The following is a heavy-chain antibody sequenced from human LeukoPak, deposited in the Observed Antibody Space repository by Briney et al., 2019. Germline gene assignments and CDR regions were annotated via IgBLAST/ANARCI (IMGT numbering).Heavy chain of an antibody. V-gene: IGHV4-59*02. J-gene: IGHJ4*02. CDR3: ARYYADVNGYYYYYDY. D-gene: IGHD3-22*01. Sequence: SKTLSLTCTVSGASVSSYYWSWIRKPPGKGLEWIGFSAHTGSSSYNPSLKSRVSISVDKSMNHFSLRLTSVTTADTAVYYCARYYADVNGYYYYYDYWGQGTLVTVSS. CDR1: GASVSSYY. CDR2: SAHTGSS.